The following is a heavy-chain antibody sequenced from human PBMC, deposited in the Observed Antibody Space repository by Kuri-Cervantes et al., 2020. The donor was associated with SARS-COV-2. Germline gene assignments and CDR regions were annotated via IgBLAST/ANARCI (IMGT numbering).Heavy chain of an antibody. CDR3: ARAQWSSGYSNIDY. V-gene: IGHV4-34*01. CDR2: ITHSGST. J-gene: IGHJ4*02. CDR1: GGSFSGYY. Sequence: SQTLSLTCAVYGGSFSGYYWSWIRQPPGKGLEWIGEITHSGSTNYNPSLKSRVTISVDTSKNQFSLKLSSVTAADTAVYYCARAQWSSGYSNIDYWGQGTLVTVSS. D-gene: IGHD3-22*01.